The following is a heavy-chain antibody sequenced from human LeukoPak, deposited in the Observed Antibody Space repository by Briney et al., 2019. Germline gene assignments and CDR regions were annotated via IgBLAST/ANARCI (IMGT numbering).Heavy chain of an antibody. D-gene: IGHD2-21*02. CDR3: ARDQWRLFDY. CDR2: IKEDGSDK. CDR1: GFTFSNYW. V-gene: IGHV3-7*04. J-gene: IGHJ4*02. Sequence: GGSLRLSCAASGFTFSNYWMTWVRQAPVKGLEWVANIKEDGSDKYYVDSVKDRFTISRDNAKNSLYLQMNSLRVEDTAVYFCARDQWRLFDYWGQGTLVAVSS.